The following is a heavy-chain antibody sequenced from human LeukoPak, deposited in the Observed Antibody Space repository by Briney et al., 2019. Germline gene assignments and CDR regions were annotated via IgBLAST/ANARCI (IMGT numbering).Heavy chain of an antibody. CDR2: IYDSGST. CDR1: GGSISGYY. D-gene: IGHD3-22*01. J-gene: IGHJ4*02. CDR3: ARQGSSAYYPLFY. V-gene: IGHV4-59*08. Sequence: SETLSLSCTVSGGSISGYYWSWIRQPPGKGLEWIGYIYDSGSTNYNPSLKSRVTISVDTSKNQFSLKLNSVTAADTAVYYRARQGSSAYYPLFYWGQGTLVTVSS.